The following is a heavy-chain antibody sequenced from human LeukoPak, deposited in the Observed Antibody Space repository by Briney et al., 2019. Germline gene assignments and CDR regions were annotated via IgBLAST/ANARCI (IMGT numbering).Heavy chain of an antibody. V-gene: IGHV3-30-3*01. CDR2: ISYDGSNK. CDR3: AAVEGETYYFDY. Sequence: GRSLRLSCAASGFTFSSYAMHWVRQAPGKGLEWVAVISYDGSNKYYADSVKGRFTISRDNSKNTLYLQMNSLRAEDTAVYYCAAVEGETYYFDYWGQGTLVTVSS. CDR1: GFTFSSYA. J-gene: IGHJ4*02. D-gene: IGHD3-16*01.